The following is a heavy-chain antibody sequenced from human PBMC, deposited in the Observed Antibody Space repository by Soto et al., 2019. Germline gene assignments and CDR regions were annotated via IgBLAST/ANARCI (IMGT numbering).Heavy chain of an antibody. D-gene: IGHD2-2*01. Sequence: QVHLVQSGPEVKKAGASVKDSCKASGYTFTNYGISWVRQATGQGLEWMGWSSPYNGNTNSLQKLQGRVSMTTDTSTTTAFMELRPLRSDETAGYYCAREELLLVPGAVDICGQGAMVTVSS. CDR1: GYTFTNYG. J-gene: IGHJ3*02. V-gene: IGHV1-18*01. CDR2: SSPYNGNT. CDR3: AREELLLVPGAVDI.